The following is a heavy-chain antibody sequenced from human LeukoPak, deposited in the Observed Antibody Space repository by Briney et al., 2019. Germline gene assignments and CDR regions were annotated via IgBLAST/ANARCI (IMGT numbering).Heavy chain of an antibody. J-gene: IGHJ4*02. CDR3: ARDPYDYVWGSYRPEYYFGY. D-gene: IGHD3-16*02. CDR1: GFTFSSYW. V-gene: IGHV3-7*01. CDR2: IKQDGSEK. Sequence: GGSLSLSCAASGFTFSSYWMSWVRQAPGKGLEWVANIKQDGSEKYYVDSVKGRFTISRDNAKNSLYLQMNSLRAEDTAVYYCARDPYDYVWGSYRPEYYFGYWGQGTLVTVSS.